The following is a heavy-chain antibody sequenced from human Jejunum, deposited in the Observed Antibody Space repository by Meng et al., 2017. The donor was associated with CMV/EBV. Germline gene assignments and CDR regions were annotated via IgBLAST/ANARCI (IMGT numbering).Heavy chain of an antibody. D-gene: IGHD4-17*01. J-gene: IGHJ4*02. Sequence: PELVKPTGTLSLTCGVSGGSIRNHQWLSWVRQSPWNGLEWIGEIYHSGKTNYNPSVKSRVSISLDKSQNHFSLRLSSVTAADTAVYYCTTLYGDSISWGQGTLVTVSS. CDR3: TTLYGDSIS. CDR1: GGSIRNHQW. CDR2: IYHSGKT. V-gene: IGHV4-4*02.